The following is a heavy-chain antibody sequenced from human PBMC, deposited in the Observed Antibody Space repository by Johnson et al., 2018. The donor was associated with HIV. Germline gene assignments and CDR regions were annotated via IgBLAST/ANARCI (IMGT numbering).Heavy chain of an antibody. CDR2: ISSSGSTI. D-gene: IGHD5-12*01. V-gene: IGHV3-11*04. CDR1: GFSFSDYY. CDR3: ARDHSGYDSVTAAFDI. Sequence: QVQLVESGGGLVQPGGSLRLSCAASGFSFSDYYMTWIRQAPGKGLEFVSYISSSGSTIYYADSVKGRFTISRDNSKNTLYLEMNSLRAEDTAVYYCARDHSGYDSVTAAFDIWGQGTMVTVSS. J-gene: IGHJ3*02.